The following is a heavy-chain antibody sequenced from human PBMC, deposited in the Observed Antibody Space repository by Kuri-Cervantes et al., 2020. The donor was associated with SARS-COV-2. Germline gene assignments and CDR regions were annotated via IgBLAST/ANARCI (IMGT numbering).Heavy chain of an antibody. CDR3: ARDRGVDYCSGTSCQSGPFGPFDP. J-gene: IGHJ5*02. Sequence: GESLKISCAASGFTFSSYAMHWVRQAPGKGLEWVAVISYDGSNKYYADSVKGRFTISRDNSKNSLYLQMNSLRAEDTPVYYCARDRGVDYCSGTSCQSGPFGPFDPWGQGTLATVSS. CDR2: ISYDGSNK. D-gene: IGHD2-2*01. CDR1: GFTFSSYA. V-gene: IGHV3-30-3*01.